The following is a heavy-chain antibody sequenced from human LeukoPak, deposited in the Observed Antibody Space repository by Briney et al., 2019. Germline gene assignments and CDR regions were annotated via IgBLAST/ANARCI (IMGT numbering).Heavy chain of an antibody. CDR2: IKQDGSEK. D-gene: IGHD3-16*01. J-gene: IGHJ6*02. V-gene: IGHV3-7*01. CDR3: ARDIPGLAAGNYGMDV. Sequence: GGSLRLSCAASGFTFSSYAMSWVRQAPGKGLEWVANIKQDGSEKYYVDSVKGRFTISRDNAKNSLYLQMNSLRAEDTAVYYCARDIPGLAAGNYGMDVWGQGTTVTVSS. CDR1: GFTFSSYA.